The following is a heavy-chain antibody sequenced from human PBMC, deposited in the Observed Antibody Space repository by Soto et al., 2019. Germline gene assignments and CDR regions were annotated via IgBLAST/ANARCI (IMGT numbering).Heavy chain of an antibody. CDR2: ISGSGGST. V-gene: IGHV3-23*01. CDR1: GFTFSSYA. CDR3: AKSQVYDFWSGFRTPIDY. J-gene: IGHJ4*02. Sequence: GGSLRLSCAASGFTFSSYAMSWVRQAPGKGLEWVSAISGSGGSTYYADSVKGRFTISRDNSKNTLYLQMNSLRAEDTAVYYCAKSQVYDFWSGFRTPIDYWGQGTLVTVSS. D-gene: IGHD3-3*01.